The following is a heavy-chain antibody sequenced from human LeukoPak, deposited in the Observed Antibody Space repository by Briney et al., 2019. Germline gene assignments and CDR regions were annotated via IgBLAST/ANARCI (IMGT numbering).Heavy chain of an antibody. D-gene: IGHD5-12*01. Sequence: GGSLRLSCAAPGFTFSSFAMHWVRQAPGKGLEYVSAISSTGGSTYYANSVKGRFTISRDNSKNTLYLQMGSLRAEDMAVYYCARHWLLDYWGQGILVTVSS. J-gene: IGHJ4*02. CDR3: ARHWLLDY. CDR2: ISSTGGST. V-gene: IGHV3-64*01. CDR1: GFTFSSFA.